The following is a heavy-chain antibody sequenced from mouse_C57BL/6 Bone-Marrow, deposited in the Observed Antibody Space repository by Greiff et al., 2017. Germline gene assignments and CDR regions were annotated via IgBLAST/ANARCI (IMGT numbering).Heavy chain of an antibody. J-gene: IGHJ1*03. Sequence: EVQVVESGGGLVQPGGSLKLSCAASGFTFSDYYMYWVRQTPEKRLEWVAYISNGGGSTYYPDTVKGRFTISRDNDTHTLYLQMSRLKSEYTTMYYCARHQTGTSGWYLDVWGTGTKVTVSS. CDR2: ISNGGGST. CDR3: ARHQTGTSGWYLDV. D-gene: IGHD4-1*01. V-gene: IGHV5-12*01. CDR1: GFTFSDYY.